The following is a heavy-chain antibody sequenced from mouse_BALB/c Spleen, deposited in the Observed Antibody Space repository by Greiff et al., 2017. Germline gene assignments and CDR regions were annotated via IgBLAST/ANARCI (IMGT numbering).Heavy chain of an antibody. CDR3: ARGGDYYGSSYWFAY. CDR1: GYTFTDYA. J-gene: IGHJ3*01. D-gene: IGHD1-1*01. Sequence: VQLQQSGAELVRPGVSVKISCKGSGYTFTDYAMHWVKQSHAKSLEWIGGISTYYGDASYNQKFKGKATMTVDKSASTAYMELARLTSEDSAIYYCARGGDYYGSSYWFAYWGQGTLVTVSA. V-gene: IGHV1S137*01. CDR2: ISTYYGDA.